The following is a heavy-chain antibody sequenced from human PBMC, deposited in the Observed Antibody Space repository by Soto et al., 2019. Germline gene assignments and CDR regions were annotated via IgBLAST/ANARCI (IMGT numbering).Heavy chain of an antibody. V-gene: IGHV1-2*02. J-gene: IGHJ6*02. CDR1: GYTFTGYY. CDR3: AREFRRTNYYYYGMDV. Sequence: ASVKVSCKASGYTFTGYYMHWVRQAPGQGLEWMGWINPNSGGTNYAQKFQGRVTMTRDTSISTAYMELSRLRSDDTAVYYCAREFRRTNYYYYGMDVWGQGTTVTVSS. CDR2: INPNSGGT.